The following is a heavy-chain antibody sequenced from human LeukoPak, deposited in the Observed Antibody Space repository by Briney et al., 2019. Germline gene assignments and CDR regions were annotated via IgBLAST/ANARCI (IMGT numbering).Heavy chain of an antibody. CDR2: IYPRDGST. Sequence: GASVKVSCKASGYTFTSNYIHWVRQAPGQGLEWMGMIYPRDGSTSYAQKFQGRVTVTRDTSTSTVHMELSGLRSEDTAVYYCARALYYDFWSGYDYWGQGTLVTVSS. J-gene: IGHJ4*02. CDR3: ARALYYDFWSGYDY. D-gene: IGHD3-3*01. CDR1: GYTFTSNY. V-gene: IGHV1-46*01.